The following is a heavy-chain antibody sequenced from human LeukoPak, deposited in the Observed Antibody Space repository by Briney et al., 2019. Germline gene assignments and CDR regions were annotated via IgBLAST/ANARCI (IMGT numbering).Heavy chain of an antibody. Sequence: GGSLRLSCSFSGFIATSNYMACVRQSPGKGLQWISFIYGGGNTLYADSVRDRFSISRDNSKSTLYLQMSSLRVEDTAVYYCATGGRSGMAFDFWGQGTLVTVSS. CDR3: ATGGRSGMAFDF. CDR2: IYGGGNT. D-gene: IGHD2-8*01. CDR1: GFIATSNY. V-gene: IGHV3-53*01. J-gene: IGHJ4*02.